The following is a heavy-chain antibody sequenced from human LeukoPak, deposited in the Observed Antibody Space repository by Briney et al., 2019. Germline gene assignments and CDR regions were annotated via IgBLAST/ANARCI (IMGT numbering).Heavy chain of an antibody. CDR1: GGSISSSSYY. J-gene: IGHJ4*02. CDR3: ARLTYYHGSGSYPIFDY. CDR2: IYYSGST. V-gene: IGHV4-39*07. D-gene: IGHD3-10*01. Sequence: KPSETLSLTCTVSGGSISSSSYYWGWIRQPPGKGLEWIGSIYYSGSTYYNPSLKSRVTISVDTSKNQFSLKLSSVTAADTAVYYCARLTYYHGSGSYPIFDYWGQGTLVTVSS.